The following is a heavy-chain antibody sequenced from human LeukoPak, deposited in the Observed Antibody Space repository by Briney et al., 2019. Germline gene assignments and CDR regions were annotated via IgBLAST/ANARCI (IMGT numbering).Heavy chain of an antibody. D-gene: IGHD6-6*01. CDR3: ARRSTSSSWVDF. J-gene: IGHJ4*02. CDR1: GYSFSNYW. Sequence: GESLKISCKGSGYSFSNYWIGWVRQMPGKGLEWMGIIYPGDSDTRYSPSFQGQVTISADKSINTAYLQWCSLKASDTAMYFCARRSTSSSWVDFWGQGTLVTVSS. CDR2: IYPGDSDT. V-gene: IGHV5-51*01.